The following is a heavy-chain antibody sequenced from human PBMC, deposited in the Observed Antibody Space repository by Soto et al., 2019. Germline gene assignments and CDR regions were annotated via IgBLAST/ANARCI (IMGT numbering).Heavy chain of an antibody. CDR3: ASSNPEGRGYYYYYGMDV. CDR1: GFTFSSYW. J-gene: IGHJ6*02. CDR2: INSDGSST. Sequence: PGGSLRLSCAASGFTFSSYWMHWVRQAPGKGLVWVSRINSDGSSTSYADSVKGRFTISRDNAKNTLYLQMNSLRAEDTAVYYCASSNPEGRGYYYYYGMDVWGQGTTVTVSS. V-gene: IGHV3-74*01. D-gene: IGHD7-27*01.